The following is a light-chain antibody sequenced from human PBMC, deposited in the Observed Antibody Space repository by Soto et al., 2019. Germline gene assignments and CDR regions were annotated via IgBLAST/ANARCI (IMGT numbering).Light chain of an antibody. CDR2: EGS. J-gene: IGLJ2*01. Sequence: QSALTQPASVSGSPGQSITISCTGTSSDVGSYNLVSWYQQHPGKAPKLMIYEGSKRPSGVSNRFSGSKSGNTAFLTISGRQAEDEADYYCCSYAGSSTLVFGGGTELTVL. V-gene: IGLV2-23*01. CDR1: SSDVGSYNL. CDR3: CSYAGSSTLV.